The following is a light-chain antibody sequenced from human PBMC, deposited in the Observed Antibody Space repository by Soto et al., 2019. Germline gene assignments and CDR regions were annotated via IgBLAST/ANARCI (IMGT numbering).Light chain of an antibody. CDR3: QQRSDWPPIT. J-gene: IGKJ5*01. CDR1: QSVSSSY. CDR2: ASS. Sequence: IVLTQSPGTLSLSPGERATLSCRASQSVSSSYLAWYQQKPGQAPRLLIYASSNRATGIPDRFSGSASGTDFTLTISSLEPEDFAVYYCQQRSDWPPITFGQGTRLEI. V-gene: IGKV3D-20*02.